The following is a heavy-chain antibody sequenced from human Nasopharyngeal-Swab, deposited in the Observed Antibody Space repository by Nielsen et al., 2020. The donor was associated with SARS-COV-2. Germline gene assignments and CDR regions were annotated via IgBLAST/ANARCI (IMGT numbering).Heavy chain of an antibody. CDR3: ARVYYDAFDI. D-gene: IGHD2-8*01. CDR1: GFIFSDSA. CDR2: IRSKDNSYAT. J-gene: IGHJ3*02. V-gene: IGHV3-73*01. Sequence: ETLSLTCAASGFIFSDSAIHWVRQASGKGLEWVGRIRSKDNSYATEYAASVEGRFTISRHNSKNTLYLQMNSLRAEDTAVYYCARVYYDAFDIWGQGTMVTVSS.